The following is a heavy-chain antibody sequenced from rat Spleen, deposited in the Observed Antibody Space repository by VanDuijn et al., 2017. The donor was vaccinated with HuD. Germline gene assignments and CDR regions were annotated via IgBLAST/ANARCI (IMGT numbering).Heavy chain of an antibody. V-gene: IGHV5-58*01. CDR2: ISNDGGTT. CDR3: AVAGYGY. CDR1: GFTFSRYW. Sequence: EVQLVESGGGFVQPGRSLKLSCVASGFTFSRYWMYWVRQAPGKGLEWVSSISNDGGTTYYPDSVKGRFTISRDNAESIVYLQMNSLKSEDTATYYCAVAGYGYWGQGVMVTVSS. J-gene: IGHJ2*01. D-gene: IGHD1-7*01.